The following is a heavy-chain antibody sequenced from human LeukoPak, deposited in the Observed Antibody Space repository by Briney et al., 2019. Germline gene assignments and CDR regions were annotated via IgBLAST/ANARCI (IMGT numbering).Heavy chain of an antibody. J-gene: IGHJ4*02. CDR2: INSDGSST. CDR1: GFTFSSYW. Sequence: GGSLRLSCAASGFTFSSYWMHWVRQAPGKGLVWVSRINSDGSSTSYADSVKGRFTISRDNAKNTLYLQMNSLRAEDTAVYYCAREEYYYDSSGDYTYFDYWGQGTLVTVSS. D-gene: IGHD3-22*01. CDR3: AREEYYYDSSGDYTYFDY. V-gene: IGHV3-74*01.